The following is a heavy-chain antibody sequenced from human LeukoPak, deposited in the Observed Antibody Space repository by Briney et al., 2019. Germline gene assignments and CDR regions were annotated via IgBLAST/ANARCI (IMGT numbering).Heavy chain of an antibody. CDR1: GFIFSTYA. CDR2: ISGSGSRT. V-gene: IGHV3-23*01. D-gene: IGHD3-10*01. Sequence: GGSLRLSCAASGFIFSTYAMHWVRQAPGKGLEWVSVISGSGSRTYYADSVKGRFTISRDNSRNTIYLQMTSLRAEDTAVYYCASRGHVGSGTYSPYDYWGQGTLVSVSS. J-gene: IGHJ4*02. CDR3: ASRGHVGSGTYSPYDY.